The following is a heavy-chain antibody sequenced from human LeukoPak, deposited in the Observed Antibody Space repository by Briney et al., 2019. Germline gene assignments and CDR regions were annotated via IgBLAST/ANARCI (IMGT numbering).Heavy chain of an antibody. V-gene: IGHV3-11*01. D-gene: IGHD6-6*01. J-gene: IGHJ2*01. CDR3: ARDAIAARPGKGYLDL. CDR2: ISSTGKTI. Sequence: GGSLRLSCAASGFTFSDHYMTWVRQAPGKGLEWLSNISSTGKTIYSADSLEGRFTISRDNAENSLYLEMNNLRAEDTAMYYCARDAIAARPGKGYLDLWGRGTLVTVSS. CDR1: GFTFSDHY.